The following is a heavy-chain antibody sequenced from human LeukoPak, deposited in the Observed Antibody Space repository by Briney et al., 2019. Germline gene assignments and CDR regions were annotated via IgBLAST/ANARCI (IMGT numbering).Heavy chain of an antibody. CDR1: GFPYSSYA. Sequence: GGSLRLSCAASGFPYSSYAMSWVRQAPGKGLEWVSATSGSGGSTYYADSVKGRFTISRDNSKNTLYLQMNSLRAEDTAVYSCAKLCGPSPYYYGIDVWGQGTTVTVSS. D-gene: IGHD2-2*01. V-gene: IGHV3-23*01. CDR2: TSGSGGST. J-gene: IGHJ6*02. CDR3: AKLCGPSPYYYGIDV.